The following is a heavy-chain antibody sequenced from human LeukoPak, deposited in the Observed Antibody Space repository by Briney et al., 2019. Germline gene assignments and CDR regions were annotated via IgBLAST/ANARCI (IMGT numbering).Heavy chain of an antibody. CDR1: GYTFTSYG. D-gene: IGHD3-16*01. J-gene: IGHJ6*02. CDR2: ISAYNGNT. V-gene: IGHV1-18*01. CDR3: VREYTGDYYYYYGMDV. Sequence: ASVNVSCKASGYTFTSYGISWVRQAPGQGLEWMGLISAYNGNTNYAQKLQGRVTMTTDTSTSTAYMELRSLRSDDTAVYYCVREYTGDYYYYYGMDVWGQGTTVTVSS.